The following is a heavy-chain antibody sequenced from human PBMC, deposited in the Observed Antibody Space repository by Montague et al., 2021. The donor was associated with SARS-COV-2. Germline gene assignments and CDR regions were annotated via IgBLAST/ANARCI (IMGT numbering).Heavy chain of an antibody. CDR2: IYSGGST. Sequence: SLRLTCAASGFTVSSNYMSWVRQAPGKELEWVSVIYSGGSTYYADSVKGRFTISRDNSKNTLYLQMNSLRAEDTAVYYCARGGHYSNYWYGMDVWGQGTTVTVSS. J-gene: IGHJ6*02. D-gene: IGHD4-11*01. V-gene: IGHV3-66*02. CDR3: ARGGHYSNYWYGMDV. CDR1: GFTVSSNY.